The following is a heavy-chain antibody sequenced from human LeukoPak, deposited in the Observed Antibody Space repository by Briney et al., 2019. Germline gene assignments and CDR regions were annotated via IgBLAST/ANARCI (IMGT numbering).Heavy chain of an antibody. CDR1: VGSMSSYY. Sequence: SESLSLTCTVSVGSMSSYYWKWIRQPRRKGQEWIGYISYSESTNYNPSLKSRVTISVDTSKNQFSLKLSSVTAADTAVYYCARDSSGYAYYFDYWGQGTLVTVSS. CDR2: ISYSEST. J-gene: IGHJ4*02. CDR3: ARDSSGYAYYFDY. V-gene: IGHV4-59*01. D-gene: IGHD5-12*01.